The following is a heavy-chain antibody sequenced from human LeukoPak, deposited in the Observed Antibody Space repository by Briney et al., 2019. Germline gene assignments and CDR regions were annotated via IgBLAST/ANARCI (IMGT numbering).Heavy chain of an antibody. CDR3: ARGRRMAAPYLDY. J-gene: IGHJ4*02. D-gene: IGHD6-6*01. CDR1: GGSISSGSYY. CDR2: IYTSGST. V-gene: IGHV4-61*02. Sequence: SETLSLTCTASGGSISSGSYYWSWIRQPAGKGLEWIGRIYTSGSTNYNPSLKSRVTISVDTSKNHFSLKLSSVTAADTAVYYCARGRRMAAPYLDYWGQGTLITVSS.